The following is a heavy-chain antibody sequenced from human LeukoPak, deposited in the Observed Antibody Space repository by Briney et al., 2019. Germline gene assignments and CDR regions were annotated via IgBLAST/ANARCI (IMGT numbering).Heavy chain of an antibody. J-gene: IGHJ4*02. Sequence: GESLKISCKASGYNFTSYWIAWVRQMPGKGLEWMGIFYPDDSETRYSPSSQGQVTISADKSTSAAYLQWTSLKASDTAMYYCANSVAVAGTALDYWGQGTLVTVSS. CDR2: FYPDDSET. V-gene: IGHV5-51*01. CDR3: ANSVAVAGTALDY. D-gene: IGHD6-19*01. CDR1: GYNFTSYW.